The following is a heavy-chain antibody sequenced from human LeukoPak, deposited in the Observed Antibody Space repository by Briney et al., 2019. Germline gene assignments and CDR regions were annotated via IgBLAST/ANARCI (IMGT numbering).Heavy chain of an antibody. J-gene: IGHJ3*02. D-gene: IGHD3-3*01. V-gene: IGHV6-1*01. Sequence: SQTLSLTCAISGDSVSSNSTAWNWIRQSPSRGLEWLGRTYYRSKWYNDYAVSVKSRITINPDTSKNQFSLQLNSVTPEDTAVYYCARGEDYDFWSGYPNDAFDIWGQGTMVTVSS. CDR3: ARGEDYDFWSGYPNDAFDI. CDR2: TYYRSKWYN. CDR1: GDSVSSNSTA.